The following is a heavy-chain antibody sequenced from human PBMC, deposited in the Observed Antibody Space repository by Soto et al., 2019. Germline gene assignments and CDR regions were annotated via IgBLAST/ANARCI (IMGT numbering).Heavy chain of an antibody. CDR2: IIPIIGTP. CDR3: ARDLEFRAGNISNLDY. V-gene: IGHV1-69*13. D-gene: IGHD6-13*01. Sequence: AAVKVSCKASGGTFRNHVFNWVRQAPGQGLEWMGGIIPIIGTPNYAQKFQGRVTITADASTNTVYLEVSSLRSQDTAVYYCARDLEFRAGNISNLDYWGQGTLVNVSS. CDR1: GGTFRNHV. J-gene: IGHJ4*02.